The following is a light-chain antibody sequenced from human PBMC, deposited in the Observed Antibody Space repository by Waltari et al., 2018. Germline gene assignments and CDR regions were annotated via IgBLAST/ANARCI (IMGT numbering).Light chain of an antibody. CDR3: QQRYSTPYT. Sequence: DIQMTQSPSSLSASVGDRVTITCRASQSISSYLNWYQQKPGKAPNVLIYAASTLQPGVPSRFSGSGSGTDFTLTISSLQPEDFATYYCQQRYSTPYTFGQVTKLEIK. CDR2: AAS. J-gene: IGKJ2*01. CDR1: QSISSY. V-gene: IGKV1-39*01.